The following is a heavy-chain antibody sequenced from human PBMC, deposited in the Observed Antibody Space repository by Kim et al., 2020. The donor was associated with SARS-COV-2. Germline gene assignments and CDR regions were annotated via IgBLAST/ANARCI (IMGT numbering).Heavy chain of an antibody. V-gene: IGHV1-58*01. CDR2: IVVGSGNT. Sequence: SVKVSCKASGFTFTSSAVQWVRQARGQRLEWIGWIVVGSGNTNYAQKFQERVTITRDMSTSTAYMELSSLRSEDTAVYYCAADLRQVSVGWELRESEYFQHWGQGTLVTVSS. CDR1: GFTFTSSA. D-gene: IGHD1-26*01. J-gene: IGHJ1*01. CDR3: AADLRQVSVGWELRESEYFQH.